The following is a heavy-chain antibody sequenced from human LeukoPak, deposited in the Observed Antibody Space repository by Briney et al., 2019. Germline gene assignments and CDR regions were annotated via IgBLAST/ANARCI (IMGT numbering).Heavy chain of an antibody. D-gene: IGHD2-2*01. CDR1: GYALTELS. CDR3: ATKACSSTSCYHYYYYMDV. CDR2: FDPEDGET. Sequence: ASVKVSCKVSGYALTELSMHWVRQAPGKGLEWMGGFDPEDGETIYAQKFQGRVTMTEDTSTDTAYMELSSLRSEDTAVYYCATKACSSTSCYHYYYYMDVWGQGTLVTVSS. J-gene: IGHJ6*03. V-gene: IGHV1-24*01.